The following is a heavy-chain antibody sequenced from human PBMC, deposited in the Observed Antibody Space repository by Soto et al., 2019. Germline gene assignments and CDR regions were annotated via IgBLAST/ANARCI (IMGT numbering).Heavy chain of an antibody. CDR1: GYIFTSYH. D-gene: IGHD2-15*01. CDR3: ARRGGSAADTHTSGGDLYFYYGMDV. V-gene: IGHV1-46*01. CDR2: INPNGGST. J-gene: IGHJ6*02. Sequence: QLVQSGAAVRMPGATVKIACKASGYIFTSYHVHWVRQAPGQGLEWVGVINPNGGSTIYAQKLHDRDSMTRKQSTRSFFMEMWNLRDDDAAIYYCARRGGSAADTHTSGGDLYFYYGMDVWGQGTTGTFAS.